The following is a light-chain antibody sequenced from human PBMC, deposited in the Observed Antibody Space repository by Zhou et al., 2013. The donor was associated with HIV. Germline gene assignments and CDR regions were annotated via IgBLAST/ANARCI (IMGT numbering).Light chain of an antibody. CDR3: QRYNNVPFT. CDR2: AAS. V-gene: IGKV1-27*01. J-gene: IGKJ3*01. Sequence: DIQMTQSPSSLSASVGDRVTITCRASQGISNSLAWYQQKPGKVPSLLIFAASTLQSGVPSRFSGSGSGTDFTLTISSLQPEDVATYYCQRYNNVPFTFGPGTKVDIK. CDR1: QGISNS.